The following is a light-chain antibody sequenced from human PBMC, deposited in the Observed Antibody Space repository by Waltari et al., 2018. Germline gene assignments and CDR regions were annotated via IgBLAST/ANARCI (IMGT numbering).Light chain of an antibody. J-gene: IGLJ3*02. CDR1: SSNLGSNY. CDR3: AAWDDSLRRGV. CDR2: RNN. Sequence: QSVLTQPPSASGTPGQRVTISCSGSSSNLGSNYVYWYQQLPGTAPKLLIYRNNQRPSGVPDRFSGSKSGTSASLAISGLRSEDEADYYCAAWDDSLRRGVFGGGTKLTVL. V-gene: IGLV1-47*01.